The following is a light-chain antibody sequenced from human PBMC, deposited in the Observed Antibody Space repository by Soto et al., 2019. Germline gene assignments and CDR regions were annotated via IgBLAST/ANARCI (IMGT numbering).Light chain of an antibody. CDR2: DVT. Sequence: QSALTQPPSVSGSPGQSVTISCTGTIDDVGSYYRVSWYQQPPGTAPKLLIYDVTNRPSGVPDRFSGSRSGHTASLTISGLQAEDEADYYCSLYTSSSTYVFGTGTKATVL. J-gene: IGLJ1*01. V-gene: IGLV2-18*01. CDR1: IDDVGSYYR. CDR3: SLYTSSSTYV.